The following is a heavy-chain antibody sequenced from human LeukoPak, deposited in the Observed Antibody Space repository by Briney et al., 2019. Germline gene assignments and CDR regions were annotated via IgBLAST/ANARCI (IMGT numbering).Heavy chain of an antibody. CDR1: GFTFSSYT. J-gene: IGHJ3*02. Sequence: GGSLRLSCAASGFTFSSYTMNWVRQAPGKGLEWVSSISSSSSTIYYADSVKGRFTVSRDNAKNSLYLQMNSLRAEDTAVYYCASGVMIVGRVGAFDIWGQGTMVTVSS. D-gene: IGHD3-22*01. CDR2: ISSSSSTI. V-gene: IGHV3-48*01. CDR3: ASGVMIVGRVGAFDI.